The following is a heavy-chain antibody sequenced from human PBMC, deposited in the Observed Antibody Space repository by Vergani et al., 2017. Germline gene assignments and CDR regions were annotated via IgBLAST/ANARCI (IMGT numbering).Heavy chain of an antibody. D-gene: IGHD1-26*01. CDR1: GFSFSGYW. CDR2: IKSDGSIT. J-gene: IGHJ4*02. V-gene: IGHV3-74*01. CDR3: ARGHPVGSY. Sequence: EVQLVESGGGLIHPGGSLRLSCEGSGFSFSGYWMHWVRQSPEKGLVWVSRIKSDGSITNYADSVKGRFTISRDNAKSSLYLQMNSLRVADTAVYYCARGHPVGSYWGQGTLVTVSS.